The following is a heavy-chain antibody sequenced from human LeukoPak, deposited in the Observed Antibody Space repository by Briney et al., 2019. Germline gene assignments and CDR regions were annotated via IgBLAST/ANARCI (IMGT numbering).Heavy chain of an antibody. Sequence: PSETLSLTCTVSGGSISSGGYYWSWIRQHPGKGLEGIGYIYYSGSTYYNPSLKSRVTISVDTSKNQFSLKLSSVTAADTAVYYCARGQYNWNDGENWFDPWGQGTLVTVSS. CDR1: GGSISSGGYY. D-gene: IGHD1-1*01. CDR3: ARGQYNWNDGENWFDP. J-gene: IGHJ5*02. CDR2: IYYSGST. V-gene: IGHV4-31*03.